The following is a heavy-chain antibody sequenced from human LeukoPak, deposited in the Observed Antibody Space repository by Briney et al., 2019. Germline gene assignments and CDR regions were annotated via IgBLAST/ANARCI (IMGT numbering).Heavy chain of an antibody. CDR1: GYSFTSYW. Sequence: GESLKISCKGFGYSFTSYWIGWVRQMPGKGLEWMGIIYPGDSDTRYSPSFQGQVNISADKSISTAYLQWSSLKASDTAMYYCARQGGLHYYAMDVWGQGTTVTVSS. CDR2: IYPGDSDT. V-gene: IGHV5-51*01. J-gene: IGHJ6*02. D-gene: IGHD5-24*01. CDR3: ARQGGLHYYAMDV.